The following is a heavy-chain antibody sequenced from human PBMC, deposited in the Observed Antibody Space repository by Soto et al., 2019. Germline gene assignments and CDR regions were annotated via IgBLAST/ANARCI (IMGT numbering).Heavy chain of an antibody. J-gene: IGHJ4*02. CDR1: GGTFSSFA. CDR2: IIPIFDTA. D-gene: IGHD3-22*01. V-gene: IGHV1-69*13. CDR3: VGSYYNTRGYYYDY. Sequence: GASVKVSCKASGGTFSSFAISWVRQAPGQGLEWMARIIPIFDTANYAQKFQGRVTITADESTSTAYMELSSLRSEDTAVYYCVGSYYNTRGYYYDYWGQGTLVTVSS.